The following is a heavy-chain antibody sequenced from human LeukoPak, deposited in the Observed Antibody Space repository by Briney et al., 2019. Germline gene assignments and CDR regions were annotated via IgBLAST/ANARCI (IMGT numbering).Heavy chain of an antibody. J-gene: IGHJ4*02. CDR2: VHYDGSNK. CDR1: GFTFRSYG. V-gene: IGHV3-30*02. CDR3: AKDQTVYDY. D-gene: IGHD1-1*01. Sequence: PGGSLRLSCAASGFTFRSYGIHWVRQAPGKGLEWVAFVHYDGSNKYYADSVKGRFTISRDNSKNTLYLQMNSLRAEDTAVYYCAKDQTVYDYWGQGTLVTVSS.